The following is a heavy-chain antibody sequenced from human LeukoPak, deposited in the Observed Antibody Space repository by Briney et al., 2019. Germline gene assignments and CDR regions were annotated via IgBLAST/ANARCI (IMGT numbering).Heavy chain of an antibody. CDR3: ARKDDSSGYPFDY. CDR2: INHSGST. Sequence: PSETLSVTCAVHGGAFSGYYWSWIRQPPGKGLEWIGEINHSGSTNYNPSLKSRVTISVDTSKNQFSLKLSSVTAADTAVYYCARKDDSSGYPFDYWGQGTLVTVSS. V-gene: IGHV4-34*01. CDR1: GGAFSGYY. J-gene: IGHJ4*02. D-gene: IGHD3-22*01.